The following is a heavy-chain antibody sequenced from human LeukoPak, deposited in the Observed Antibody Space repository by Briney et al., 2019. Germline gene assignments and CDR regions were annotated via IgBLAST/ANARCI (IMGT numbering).Heavy chain of an antibody. J-gene: IGHJ6*03. D-gene: IGHD4-11*01. Sequence: IPSETLSLTCTVSGGSINSGSYYWSWIRQPAGKGLEWIGRIYTSGSTNYNPSLKSRVTISVDTSKNQFSLKLSSVTAADTAVYYCASYSNYVSASSYYYYMDVWGKGTTVTVSS. V-gene: IGHV4-61*02. CDR3: ASYSNYVSASSYYYYMDV. CDR1: GGSINSGSYY. CDR2: IYTSGST.